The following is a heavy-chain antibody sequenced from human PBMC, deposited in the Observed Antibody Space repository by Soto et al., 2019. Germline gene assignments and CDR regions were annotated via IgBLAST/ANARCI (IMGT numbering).Heavy chain of an antibody. Sequence: QLTLKESGPTLVKPTQPLTLTCTFSGFSLSTTGEGVGWIRQPPGKALEWLAVIYWNDDKSYSPSLKSRLTISKDTSKKQVVLTMMNMAPVDTGTYYCAQVDDVAALFAYLGQGTLVTVSS. J-gene: IGHJ4*02. CDR3: AQVDDVAALFAY. CDR1: GFSLSTTGEG. V-gene: IGHV2-5*01. D-gene: IGHD6-6*01. CDR2: IYWNDDK.